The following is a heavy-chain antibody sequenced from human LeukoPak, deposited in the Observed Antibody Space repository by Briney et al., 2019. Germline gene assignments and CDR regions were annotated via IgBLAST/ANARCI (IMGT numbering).Heavy chain of an antibody. D-gene: IGHD6-13*01. Sequence: GGSLRLSCAASGFTFSSYWMSWVRQAPGKGLEWVANIKQDGSEKYYVDSVKGRFTISRDNSKNTLYLQMNSLRAEDTAVYYRAKDHSFDLQLVHIWGQGTLVTVSS. V-gene: IGHV3-7*01. CDR3: AKDHSFDLQLVHI. CDR2: IKQDGSEK. J-gene: IGHJ4*02. CDR1: GFTFSSYW.